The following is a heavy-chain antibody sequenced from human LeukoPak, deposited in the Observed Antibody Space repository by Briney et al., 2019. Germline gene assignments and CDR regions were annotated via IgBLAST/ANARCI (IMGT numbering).Heavy chain of an antibody. V-gene: IGHV1-2*02. CDR1: RYTFTGYY. CDR3: ARTDSGSYYGGPNLDY. CDR2: INPNSGGT. J-gene: IGHJ4*02. D-gene: IGHD1-26*01. Sequence: ASVKVSCKATRYTFTGYYMHWVRQAPGQGLEWMGWINPNSGGTNYAQKFQGRVTMTRDTSISTAYMELSRLRSDDTAVYYCARTDSGSYYGGPNLDYWGQGTLVTVSS.